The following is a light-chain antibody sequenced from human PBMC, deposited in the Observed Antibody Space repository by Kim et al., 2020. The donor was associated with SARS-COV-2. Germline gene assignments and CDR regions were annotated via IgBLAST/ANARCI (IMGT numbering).Light chain of an antibody. V-gene: IGKV1-8*01. J-gene: IGKJ2*01. CDR1: QDISNC. CDR3: QQYSSFAYT. CDR2: GAS. Sequence: AIRMTQSPFSLSASVGDRVTIACWASQDISNCLAWYQQKPGKAPELLIYGASTLQSGVPSRFRGGGSGTDFTLTITSLQSEDVATYYCQQYSSFAYTFGQGTKLEI.